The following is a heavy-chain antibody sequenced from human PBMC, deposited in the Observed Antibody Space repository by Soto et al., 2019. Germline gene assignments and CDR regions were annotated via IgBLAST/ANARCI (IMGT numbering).Heavy chain of an antibody. J-gene: IGHJ4*02. Sequence: GESLKISCAASGFTFSSNYMSWVRQAPGKGLGWVSVIYGGGGTYYADSLKGRYTISRDNSKNTLYLQMKSLRAEDTAVYYCARALGDYVDYWGQGTLVTVSS. CDR2: IYGGGGT. D-gene: IGHD4-17*01. CDR3: ARALGDYVDY. V-gene: IGHV3-53*01. CDR1: GFTFSSNY.